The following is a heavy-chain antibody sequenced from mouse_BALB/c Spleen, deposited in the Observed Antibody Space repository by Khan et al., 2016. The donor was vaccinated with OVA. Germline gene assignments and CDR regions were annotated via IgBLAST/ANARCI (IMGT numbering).Heavy chain of an antibody. CDR3: TRSEYTNPFAH. D-gene: IGHD1-1*01. CDR2: INPSNGDT. Sequence: QVQLQQPGAELVKPGASVKLSCRASGYTFSSYYMYWVKQRPGQGLEWIGGINPSNGDTHFNEKFKTKPTLTVDKSSSTAYMQLSSLTSEDSAVYFCTRSEYTNPFAHWGQGTLVTVSA. CDR1: GYTFSSYY. V-gene: IGHV1S81*02. J-gene: IGHJ3*01.